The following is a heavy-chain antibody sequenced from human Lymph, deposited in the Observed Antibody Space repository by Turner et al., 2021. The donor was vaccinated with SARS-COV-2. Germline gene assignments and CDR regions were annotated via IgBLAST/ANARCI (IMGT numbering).Heavy chain of an antibody. CDR1: GGSISSSIW. V-gene: IGHV4-4*02. CDR2: IYHSGNT. D-gene: IGHD2-15*01. Sequence: QVQLHESGPGLVKPSGTLSLTCAVAGGSISSSIWWSWVRQPPGKGLEWIGEIYHSGNTNYNPSLKSRVTISVDKSKNQFSLKLTSVTAADTAVYYCATKYCSGGSCSYFDYWGQGTLVTVSS. J-gene: IGHJ4*02. CDR3: ATKYCSGGSCSYFDY.